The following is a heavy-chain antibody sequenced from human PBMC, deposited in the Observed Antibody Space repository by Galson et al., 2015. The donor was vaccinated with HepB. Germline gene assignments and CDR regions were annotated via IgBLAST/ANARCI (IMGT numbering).Heavy chain of an antibody. Sequence: SLRLSCAASGFTFSSYAMHWVRQAPGKGLEWVAVISYDGSNKYYADSVKGRFTISRDNSKNTLYLQMNSLRAEDTAVYYCARAAGDSSGYYLDYWGQGTLVTVSS. CDR2: ISYDGSNK. J-gene: IGHJ4*02. CDR3: ARAAGDSSGYYLDY. D-gene: IGHD3-22*01. V-gene: IGHV3-30-3*01. CDR1: GFTFSSYA.